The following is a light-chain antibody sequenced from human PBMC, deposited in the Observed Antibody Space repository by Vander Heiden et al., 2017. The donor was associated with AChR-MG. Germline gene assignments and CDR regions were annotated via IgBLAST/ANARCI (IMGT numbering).Light chain of an antibody. CDR1: RLSNKY. Sequence: SYDLTQSPSVSVSPGQTATITCSGERLSNKYTSWYHLRPGKSPVCGIFQDNLRPSGIPECFYGSNSATKANLTISGIRAVDDCYDYCQVWNSDTVVFGTGTKVTVL. CDR3: QVWNSDTVV. J-gene: IGLJ1*01. CDR2: QDN. V-gene: IGLV3-1*01.